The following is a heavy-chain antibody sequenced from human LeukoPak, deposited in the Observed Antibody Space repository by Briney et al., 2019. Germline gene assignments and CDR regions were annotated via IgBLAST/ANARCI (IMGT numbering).Heavy chain of an antibody. CDR3: ARNVRAGFGEPHLNWFDP. CDR2: IYYSGST. CDR1: GGSISSSSYY. D-gene: IGHD3-10*01. J-gene: IGHJ5*02. Sequence: TSETLSLTCTVSGGSISSSSYYWGWIRQPPGKGLEWIGSIYYSGSTYYNPSLKSRVTISVDTSKNQFSLKLSSVTAADTAVYYCARNVRAGFGEPHLNWFDPWGQGTLVTVSS. V-gene: IGHV4-39*01.